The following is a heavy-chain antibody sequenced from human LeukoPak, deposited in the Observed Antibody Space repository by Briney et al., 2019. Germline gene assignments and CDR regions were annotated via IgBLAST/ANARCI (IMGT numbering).Heavy chain of an antibody. V-gene: IGHV1-2*02. CDR3: ARELLVTTQPFDY. J-gene: IGHJ4*02. CDR1: GYTFTGYY. Sequence: ASVKVSCKASGYTFTGYYMHWVRQAPGQGLEWMGWINPNSGGTNYAQKFQGGVTMTRDTSISTAYMELSRLRSDDTAVYYCARELLVTTQPFDYWGQGTLVTVSS. D-gene: IGHD4-11*01. CDR2: INPNSGGT.